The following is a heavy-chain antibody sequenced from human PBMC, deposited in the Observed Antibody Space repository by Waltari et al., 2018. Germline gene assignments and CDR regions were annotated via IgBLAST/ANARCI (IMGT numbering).Heavy chain of an antibody. CDR1: GLTLSTHI. J-gene: IGHJ4*02. CDR2: ISYDGSI. Sequence: QLQLVESGGGVVQLGRALKLSCAATGLTLSTHINHWVRKAPGKGLEWVAAISYDGSIYYAESVKGRFTIAGDNSKTIVYLQLNSLRDEDTSIYYCAREGGSSGYAGYFDSWGPGTLVTVSS. D-gene: IGHD6-25*01. CDR3: AREGGSSGYAGYFDS. V-gene: IGHV3-30*01.